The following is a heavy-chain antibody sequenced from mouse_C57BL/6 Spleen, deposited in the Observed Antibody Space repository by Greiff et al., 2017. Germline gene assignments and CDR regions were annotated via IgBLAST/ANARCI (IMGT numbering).Heavy chain of an antibody. J-gene: IGHJ1*03. Sequence: EVKLMESGGGLVKPGGSLKLSCAASGFTFSDYGMHWVRQAPEKGLEWVAYISSGSSTIYYADTVKGRFTISRDNAKNTLFLQMTSLGSEDTAMYYCALYGSSYGYFDVWGTGTTVTVSS. CDR1: GFTFSDYG. CDR2: ISSGSSTI. V-gene: IGHV5-17*01. D-gene: IGHD1-1*01. CDR3: ALYGSSYGYFDV.